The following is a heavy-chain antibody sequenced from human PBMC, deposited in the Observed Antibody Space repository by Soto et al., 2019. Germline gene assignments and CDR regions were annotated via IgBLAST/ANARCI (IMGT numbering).Heavy chain of an antibody. CDR3: ARDKREQWLSTFDY. Sequence: QVQLVESGGGVVQPGRSLRLSCAASGFTFSSYAMHWVRQAPGKGLEWVAVISYDGSNKYYADSEKGRFTISRDNSKNTVYLQMNSLRAEDTAVYYCARDKREQWLSTFDYWGQGTLVTVSS. D-gene: IGHD6-19*01. CDR1: GFTFSSYA. J-gene: IGHJ4*02. V-gene: IGHV3-30-3*01. CDR2: ISYDGSNK.